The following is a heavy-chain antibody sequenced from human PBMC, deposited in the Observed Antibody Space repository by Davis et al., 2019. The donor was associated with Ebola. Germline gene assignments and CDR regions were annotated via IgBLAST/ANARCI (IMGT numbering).Heavy chain of an antibody. CDR3: ARDFWYSSGWCFDY. V-gene: IGHV3-30-3*01. J-gene: IGHJ4*02. CDR1: GFTFSSYA. CDR2: ISYDGSNK. Sequence: GESLKISCAASGFTFSSYAMHWVRQAPGKGLEWVAVISYDGSNKYYADSVKGRFTISRDNSKNTLYLQMNSLRAEDTAVYYCARDFWYSSGWCFDYWGQGTLVTVSS. D-gene: IGHD6-19*01.